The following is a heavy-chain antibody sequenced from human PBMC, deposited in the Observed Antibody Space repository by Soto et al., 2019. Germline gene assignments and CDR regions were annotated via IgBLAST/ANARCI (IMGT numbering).Heavy chain of an antibody. Sequence: QVQLLESGGGVVQPGRSLRLSCAASGFPFTSYGMHWVREGPDKGLERVAIISYDGRDKYYADSVKGRFTISRDNSKNTLYLQMNSLRPEDTALYYCVGGQYYFDYRGQGTLVIVSS. V-gene: IGHV3-30*03. D-gene: IGHD3-10*01. J-gene: IGHJ4*02. CDR3: VGGQYYFDY. CDR1: GFPFTSYG. CDR2: ISYDGRDK.